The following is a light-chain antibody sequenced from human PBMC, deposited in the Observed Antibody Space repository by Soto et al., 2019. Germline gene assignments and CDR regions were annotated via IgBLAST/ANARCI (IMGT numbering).Light chain of an antibody. Sequence: EIVLTQSPGTLSLSPGERATRACRASQSVSSSSLAWYQQKPGQAPRLPIYRASSRATGIPDRFSGSGSGTDFTLTISRLEPEDFAVYYCQQYGSSPRTFGHGTKVEIK. CDR2: RAS. V-gene: IGKV3-20*01. CDR3: QQYGSSPRT. J-gene: IGKJ1*01. CDR1: QSVSSSS.